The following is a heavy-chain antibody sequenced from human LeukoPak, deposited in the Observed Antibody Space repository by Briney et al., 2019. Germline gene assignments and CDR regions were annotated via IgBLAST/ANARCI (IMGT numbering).Heavy chain of an antibody. CDR2: ISGGGGST. CDR3: AKGSGTAEDY. Sequence: PGGSLRPSCAASGFTFSSYAMSWVRQAPGKGLEWVSTISGGGGSTYYADSVKGRFTISRDNSKNTLYLQMNSLRAEDTAVYYCAKGSGTAEDYWGQGTLVTVSS. V-gene: IGHV3-23*01. CDR1: GFTFSSYA. J-gene: IGHJ4*02. D-gene: IGHD6-25*01.